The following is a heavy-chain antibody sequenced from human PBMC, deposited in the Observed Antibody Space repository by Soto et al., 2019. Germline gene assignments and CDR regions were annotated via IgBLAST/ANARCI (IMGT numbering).Heavy chain of an antibody. Sequence: QVQLVQSGAEVKKPGSSVKVSCKASGGTFSSYAISWVRQAPGQGLEWMGGIIPIFGTANYAQKFQGRVTITADESTSTAYMEVRSLRSQDTAVYYCASPPPIVVVPAAIRRASYYYGMDVWGQGTTVTVSS. J-gene: IGHJ6*02. CDR3: ASPPPIVVVPAAIRRASYYYGMDV. CDR2: IIPIFGTA. V-gene: IGHV1-69*01. D-gene: IGHD2-2*01. CDR1: GGTFSSYA.